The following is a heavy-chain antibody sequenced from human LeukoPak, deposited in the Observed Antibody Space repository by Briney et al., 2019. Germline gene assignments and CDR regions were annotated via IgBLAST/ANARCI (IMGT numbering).Heavy chain of an antibody. V-gene: IGHV4-4*07. D-gene: IGHD3-22*01. Sequence: PSETLSLTCTVSGGSISSYYWSWIRQPAGKGLEWIGRIYTSGSTNYNPSLKSRVTMSVDTSKNQFSLKLSSVTAADTAVYYCARRAGYYYDSSGYYNPAGAFDIWGQGTMVTVSS. CDR1: GGSISSYY. CDR2: IYTSGST. CDR3: ARRAGYYYDSSGYYNPAGAFDI. J-gene: IGHJ3*02.